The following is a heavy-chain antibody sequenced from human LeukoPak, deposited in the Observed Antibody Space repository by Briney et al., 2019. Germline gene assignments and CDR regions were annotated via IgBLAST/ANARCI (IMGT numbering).Heavy chain of an antibody. Sequence: ASVKVSCKASGYTFTGYYMHWVRQAPGQGLEWMGWINPNSGGTNYAQKFQGRVTMTRDTSISTAYMELSRLRSDDTAVYYCASTAAAAPMGSFDYWGQGTLVTVSS. CDR3: ASTAAAAPMGSFDY. D-gene: IGHD6-13*01. J-gene: IGHJ4*02. V-gene: IGHV1-2*02. CDR1: GYTFTGYY. CDR2: INPNSGGT.